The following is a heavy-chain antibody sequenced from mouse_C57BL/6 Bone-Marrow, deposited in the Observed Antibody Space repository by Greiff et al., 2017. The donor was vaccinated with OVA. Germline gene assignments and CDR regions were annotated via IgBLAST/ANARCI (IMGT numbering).Heavy chain of an antibody. CDR2: ISSGSSTI. CDR1: GFTFSDYG. Sequence: EVKLVESGGGLVKPGGSLKLSCAASGFTFSDYGMRWVRQAPEKGLEWVAYISSGSSTIYYADTVKGRFTISRDNAKNTLFLQMTSLRSEDTAMYYCARGDEGAMDYWGQGTSVTVSA. CDR3: ARGDEGAMDY. J-gene: IGHJ4*01. V-gene: IGHV5-17*01.